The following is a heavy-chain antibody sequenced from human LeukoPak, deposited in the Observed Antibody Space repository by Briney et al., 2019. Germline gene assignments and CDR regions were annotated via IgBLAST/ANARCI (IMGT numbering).Heavy chain of an antibody. J-gene: IGHJ3*02. CDR2: ISGSGGST. D-gene: IGHD1-7*01. V-gene: IGHV3-23*01. CDR1: GFTFSNYA. Sequence: PGGSLRLSCAASGFTFSNYAMSWVRQAPGMGLEWVSAISGSGGSTYYADSVKGRFTISRDNSKYTLYLQMNSLRAEDTAVYYCAKGGRSGTPAIWGQGTMVTVSS. CDR3: AKGGRSGTPAI.